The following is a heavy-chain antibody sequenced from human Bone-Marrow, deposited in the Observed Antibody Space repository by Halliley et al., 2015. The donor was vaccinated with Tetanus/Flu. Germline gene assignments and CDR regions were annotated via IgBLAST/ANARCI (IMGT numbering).Heavy chain of an antibody. Sequence: TYINYADSVRGRLTISRDNAKNSLYLQMNSLRAEDTAVYYCARDSLGDYDNRYYYVTPFDYWGQGTQVTVSS. CDR2: TYI. V-gene: IGHV3-21*01. CDR3: ARDSLGDYDNRYYYVTPFDY. J-gene: IGHJ4*02. D-gene: IGHD3-22*01.